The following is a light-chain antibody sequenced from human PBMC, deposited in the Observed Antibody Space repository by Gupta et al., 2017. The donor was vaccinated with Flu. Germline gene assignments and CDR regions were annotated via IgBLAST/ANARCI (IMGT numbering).Light chain of an antibody. CDR2: EVT. CDR3: SSYTRSSTYV. CDR1: STDVGEYNF. V-gene: IGLV2-14*01. J-gene: IGLJ1*01. Sequence: QSALTQPASVSGSPGQSITISCTGTSTDVGEYNFVSWYQQHPGKAPKLIIYEVTNRPSGVSGRLSGSKSGTTASLIISGLQADDEADYYCSSYTRSSTYVFGTGTSVTVL.